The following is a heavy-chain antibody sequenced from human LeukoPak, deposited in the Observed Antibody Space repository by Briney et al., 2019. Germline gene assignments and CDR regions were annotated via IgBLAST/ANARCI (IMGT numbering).Heavy chain of an antibody. CDR2: TKPDGSEK. V-gene: IGHV3-7*01. Sequence: VQPGGSLRLSCAASGFTFRNYWMSWVRQAPGKGLEWVANTKPDGSEKNYVDSVKGRFTISRDNAKNSLYLQMNSLRAEDTAVYYCARDRPDCIAAAGGIDYWGQGTLVTVSS. J-gene: IGHJ4*02. D-gene: IGHD6-13*01. CDR1: GFTFRNYW. CDR3: ARDRPDCIAAAGGIDY.